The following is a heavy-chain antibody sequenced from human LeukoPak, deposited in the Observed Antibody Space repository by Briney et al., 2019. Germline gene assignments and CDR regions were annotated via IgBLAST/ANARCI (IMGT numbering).Heavy chain of an antibody. J-gene: IGHJ3*02. CDR1: GGSISSYY. Sequence: SETLSLTCTVSGGSISSYYWSWIRQPPGKGLEWIGYIYYSGGTNYNPSLKSRVTISVDTSKNQFSLKLSSVTAADTAVYYCARGGGSDKDAFDIWGQGTMVTVSS. CDR3: ARGGGSDKDAFDI. CDR2: IYYSGGT. V-gene: IGHV4-59*01. D-gene: IGHD6-19*01.